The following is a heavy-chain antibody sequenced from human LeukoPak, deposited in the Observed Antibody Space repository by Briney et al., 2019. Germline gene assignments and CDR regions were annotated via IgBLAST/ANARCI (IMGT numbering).Heavy chain of an antibody. CDR2: IYPGDSDT. J-gene: IGHJ4*02. V-gene: IGHV5-51*01. Sequence: GEPLKISCKGSGYSFTSYWIGWVRKMPGKGLEWMGIIYPGDSDTRYSPSFQGQVTISADKSIGTAYLQWSSLKASATAMYYCARQSITLVRGVIRYFDYWGQGTLVTVSS. CDR3: ARQSITLVRGVIRYFDY. CDR1: GYSFTSYW. D-gene: IGHD3-10*01.